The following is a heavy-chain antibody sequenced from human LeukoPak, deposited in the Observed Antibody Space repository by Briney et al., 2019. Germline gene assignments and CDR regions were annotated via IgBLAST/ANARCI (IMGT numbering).Heavy chain of an antibody. D-gene: IGHD1-26*01. J-gene: IGHJ4*02. V-gene: IGHV4-4*07. CDR2: IYSKGTT. CDR3: ARLRYTGTSQYYFDS. Sequence: SGTLSLSCAVPGDSVSSFYWRWGRQAAGKGLGWVGRIYSKGTTKYNHSLKSRVTISLDQSKNQFSLYLSSVTAADTAMYYCARLRYTGTSQYYFDSWGQGFLVTVSS. CDR1: GDSVSSFY.